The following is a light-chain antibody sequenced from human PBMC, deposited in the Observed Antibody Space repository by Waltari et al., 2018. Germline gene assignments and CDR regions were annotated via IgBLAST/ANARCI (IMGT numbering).Light chain of an antibody. J-gene: IGKJ4*01. CDR3: QQYNNWPLT. CDR1: QSISSN. Sequence: EIVMTQSPATLSVSPVERATLTCRASQSISSNLAWYQQKPGQAPRLLIYTASARATGVPARFSGSVSGTEFTLTISSLQSEDFAVYYCQQYNNWPLTFGGGTKVEIK. V-gene: IGKV3-15*01. CDR2: TAS.